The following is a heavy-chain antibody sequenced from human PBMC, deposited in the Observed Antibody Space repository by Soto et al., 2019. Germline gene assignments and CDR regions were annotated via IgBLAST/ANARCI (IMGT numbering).Heavy chain of an antibody. CDR2: INHSGST. CDR3: ARGRRSSSWYH. Sequence: TSETLSLTCAVYGGSFSGYYWSWIRQPPGKGLEWIGEINHSGSTNYNPSLKSRVTISVDTSKNQFSLKLSSVTAADTAVYYCARGRRSSSWYHWGQGTLVTVSS. D-gene: IGHD6-13*01. CDR1: GGSFSGYY. V-gene: IGHV4-34*01. J-gene: IGHJ5*02.